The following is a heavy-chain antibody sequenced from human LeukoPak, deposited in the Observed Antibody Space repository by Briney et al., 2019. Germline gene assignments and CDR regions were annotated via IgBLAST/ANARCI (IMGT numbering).Heavy chain of an antibody. Sequence: ASVKVSCKASGGTFSSYAISWVRQAPGQGLEWMGRIIPILGIANYAQKFQGRVTITADKSTSTAYTELSSLRSEDTAVYYCARGTTVTTHFDYWGQGTLVTVSS. D-gene: IGHD4-17*01. V-gene: IGHV1-69*04. CDR3: ARGTTVTTHFDY. J-gene: IGHJ4*02. CDR2: IIPILGIA. CDR1: GGTFSSYA.